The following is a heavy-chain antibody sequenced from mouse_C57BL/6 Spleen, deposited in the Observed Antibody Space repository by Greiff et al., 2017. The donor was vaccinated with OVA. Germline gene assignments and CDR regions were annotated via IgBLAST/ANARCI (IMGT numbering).Heavy chain of an antibody. D-gene: IGHD3-2*02. CDR2: IETENGGT. CDR3: TRSGAQTPFAY. J-gene: IGHJ3*01. CDR1: GYTFTDYE. Sequence: QVHVKQSGAELVRPGASVSLSCKASGYTFTDYEMHWVKQTPVRGLEWIGGIETENGGTAYNQKLKGKAILTADKSYSTAYMELRSLTSEDSAVYYCTRSGAQTPFAYWGQGTLVTVSA. V-gene: IGHV1-15*01.